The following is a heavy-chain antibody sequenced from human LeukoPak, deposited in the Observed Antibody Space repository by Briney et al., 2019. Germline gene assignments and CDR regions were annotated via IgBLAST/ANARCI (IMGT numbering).Heavy chain of an antibody. V-gene: IGHV3-23*01. CDR3: AKGDIVVVVAATDY. Sequence: PGGSLRLSCAASGFTFSSYAMSWVRQAPGKGLEWVPAISGSGGSTYYADSAKGRFTISRDNSKNTLYLQMNSLRAEDTAVYYCAKGDIVVVVAATDYWGQGTLVTVSS. CDR1: GFTFSSYA. J-gene: IGHJ4*02. D-gene: IGHD2-15*01. CDR2: ISGSGGST.